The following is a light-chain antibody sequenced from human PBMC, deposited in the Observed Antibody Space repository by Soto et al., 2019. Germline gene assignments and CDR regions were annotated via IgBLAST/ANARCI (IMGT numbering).Light chain of an antibody. CDR1: SSDVGAFNH. CDR2: DVS. Sequence: QSALTQPASVSGSPGQAITISCSGTSSDVGAFNHVSWYQQHLGKAPKLMIYDVSNRPSGVSNRFSGSKSGNTASLTISGLRAEDEADYYCNSYTSNNTYVFGTGTKLTVL. V-gene: IGLV2-14*03. J-gene: IGLJ1*01. CDR3: NSYTSNNTYV.